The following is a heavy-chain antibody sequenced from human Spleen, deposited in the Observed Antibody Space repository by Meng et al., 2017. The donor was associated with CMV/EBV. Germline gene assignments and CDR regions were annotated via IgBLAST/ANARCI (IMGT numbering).Heavy chain of an antibody. V-gene: IGHV3-74*01. CDR1: GFTFSNAW. J-gene: IGHJ2*01. D-gene: IGHD6-13*01. Sequence: GESLKISCVASGFTFSNAWMSWVRQAPGKGLVWVSRITADGTITSYADSVRGRFTISRDNAKNTLYLQMNSLRAEDTAVYYCARGGNSSSWYWYFDLWGRGTLVTVSS. CDR2: ITADGTIT. CDR3: ARGGNSSSWYWYFDL.